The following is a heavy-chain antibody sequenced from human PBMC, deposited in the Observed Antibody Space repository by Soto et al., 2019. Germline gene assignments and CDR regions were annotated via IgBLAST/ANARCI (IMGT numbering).Heavy chain of an antibody. CDR2: IYAPGTT. CDR1: GGSFSGSY. V-gene: IGHV4-4*07. D-gene: IGHD1-1*01. J-gene: IGHJ5*02. CDR3: VRDGTKTLRDWFNP. Sequence: PSETLSLTCDVSGGSFSGSYWGWIGRPPGKGLEWIGRIYAPGTTDYNPSLKSRVMMSVDTSKKQFSLKLRSVTAADTAVYYCVRDGTKTLRDWFNPWGQGISVTVSS.